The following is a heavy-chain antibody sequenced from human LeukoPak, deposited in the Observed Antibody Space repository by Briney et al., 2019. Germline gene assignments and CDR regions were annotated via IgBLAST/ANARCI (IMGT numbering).Heavy chain of an antibody. V-gene: IGHV4-34*01. J-gene: IGHJ5*02. Sequence: SETLSLTCAVYGGSFSGYYWSWIRQPPGKGLEWIGEINHSGSTNHNPSLKSRVTTSVDTSKNQFSLKLSSVTAADTAVYYCAVSAAGLFDPWGQGTLVTVSS. CDR1: GGSFSGYY. CDR2: INHSGST. D-gene: IGHD6-13*01. CDR3: AVSAAGLFDP.